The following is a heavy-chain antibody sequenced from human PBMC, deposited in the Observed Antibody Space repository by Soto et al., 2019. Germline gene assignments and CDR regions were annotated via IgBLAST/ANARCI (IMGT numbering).Heavy chain of an antibody. D-gene: IGHD3-3*01. V-gene: IGHV4-34*01. J-gene: IGHJ6*03. Sequence: SETLSLTCAVYGGSFSNYYWSWIRQPPGKGLEWIGEINHSGSTNCNPSLKSRVTMSVDTSKNQFSLKVSSVTAADTAVYYCARGWSEYDFWSGTPRTYYYMDVWGQGTTVTVSS. CDR2: INHSGST. CDR1: GGSFSNYY. CDR3: ARGWSEYDFWSGTPRTYYYMDV.